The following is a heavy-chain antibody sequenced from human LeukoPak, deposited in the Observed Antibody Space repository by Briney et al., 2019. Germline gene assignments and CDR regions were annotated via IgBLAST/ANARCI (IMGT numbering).Heavy chain of an antibody. CDR2: ISSSGSTI. J-gene: IGHJ3*02. D-gene: IGHD6-13*01. V-gene: IGHV3-11*01. CDR1: GFTFSDYY. Sequence: GGSLRLSCAASGFTFSDYYMSWIRQAPGKGLEWVSYISSSGSTIYYADSVKGRFTISRDNGKNSLYLQMNSLRAEDTAVYYCAREGYSSSWQDAFDIWGQGTMVTVSS. CDR3: AREGYSSSWQDAFDI.